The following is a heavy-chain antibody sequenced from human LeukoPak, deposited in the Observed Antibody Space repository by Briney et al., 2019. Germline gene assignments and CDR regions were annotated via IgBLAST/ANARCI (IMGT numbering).Heavy chain of an antibody. Sequence: GGSLRLSCAASGFTVSSNYMSWVRQAPGKGLEWVSVIYSGGSTYYADSVKGRFTISRDNSKNTLYLQMNSLRAEDTAVYYCARDLGYYDSSGHRGSYWGQGTLVTVSS. CDR3: ARDLGYYDSSGHRGSY. J-gene: IGHJ4*02. V-gene: IGHV3-66*01. CDR1: GFTVSSNY. D-gene: IGHD3-22*01. CDR2: IYSGGST.